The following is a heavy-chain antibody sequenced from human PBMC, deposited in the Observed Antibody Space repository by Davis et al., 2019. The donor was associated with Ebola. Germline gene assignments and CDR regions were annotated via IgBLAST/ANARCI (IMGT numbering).Heavy chain of an antibody. D-gene: IGHD2-21*02. J-gene: IGHJ4*02. CDR2: ISSSSSTI. V-gene: IGHV3-48*02. CDR3: ARDSRIYVRRGVVTAIHQDY. Sequence: PGGSLRLSCAASGFTFSSYSMNWVRQAPGKGLEWVSYISSSSSTIYYADSVKGRFTISRDNAKNSLYLQMNSLRDEDTAVYYCARDSRIYVRRGVVTAIHQDYWGQGTLVTVSS. CDR1: GFTFSSYS.